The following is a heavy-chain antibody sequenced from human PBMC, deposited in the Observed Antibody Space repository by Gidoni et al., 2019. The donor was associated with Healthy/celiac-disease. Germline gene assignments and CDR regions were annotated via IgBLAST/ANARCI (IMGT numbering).Heavy chain of an antibody. CDR1: GFTFSSYA. CDR2: ISYDGSNK. Sequence: QVQLVESGGGVVQPGRSLRLSCAASGFTFSSYAMHWVRQAPGKGLEWVAVISYDGSNKYYADSVKGRFTISRDNSKNTLYLQMNSLRAEDTAVYYCARGFWWTEYYFDYWGQGTLVTVSS. D-gene: IGHD2-21*01. CDR3: ARGFWWTEYYFDY. V-gene: IGHV3-30-3*01. J-gene: IGHJ4*02.